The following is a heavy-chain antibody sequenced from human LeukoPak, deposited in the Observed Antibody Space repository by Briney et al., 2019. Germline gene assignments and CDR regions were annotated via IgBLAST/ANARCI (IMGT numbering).Heavy chain of an antibody. D-gene: IGHD2-8*01. V-gene: IGHV5-51*01. CDR3: ASLARRVYVEYYFDY. CDR2: IYPGDYDT. Sequence: GEALKISCKGSGYSFTSYWIGLVRQMPGKGLEWMGIIYPGDYDTRYSPSFQGQVTMSADKSITTAYLQWSSLKASDTAMYYCASLARRVYVEYYFDYWGQGTLVTVSS. J-gene: IGHJ4*02. CDR1: GYSFTSYW.